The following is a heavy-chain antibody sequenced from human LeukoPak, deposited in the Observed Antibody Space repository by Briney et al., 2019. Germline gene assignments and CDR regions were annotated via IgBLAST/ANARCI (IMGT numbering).Heavy chain of an antibody. CDR1: GFTSSSYW. CDR2: ISGDGTAR. J-gene: IGHJ5*02. D-gene: IGHD3-10*01. Sequence: GGSLRLSCAASGFTSSSYWVHWVRQVPGKGLVWVSRISGDGTARNYADSVKGRFTISRDDAKNTVDLQMNSLRGEDTAVYYCVRGRGSYGWFDPWGQGTLVTVSS. V-gene: IGHV3-74*01. CDR3: VRGRGSYGWFDP.